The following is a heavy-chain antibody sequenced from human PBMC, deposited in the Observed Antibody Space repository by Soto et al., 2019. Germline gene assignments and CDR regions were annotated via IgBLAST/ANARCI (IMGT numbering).Heavy chain of an antibody. V-gene: IGHV4-30-4*08. J-gene: IGHJ6*02. CDR1: GGSINSDYYH. Sequence: SETLSLTCTVSGGSINSDYYHWTWVRQSPGKGLEWIGYIHHSGAILYNPSFKSRLTISVDTSKNQFSLHLTSVTDADTAVYFCARDVWGSSGSYYYYYGMDVWGQGTTVTVSS. D-gene: IGHD3-22*01. CDR3: ARDVWGSSGSYYYYYGMDV. CDR2: IHHSGAI.